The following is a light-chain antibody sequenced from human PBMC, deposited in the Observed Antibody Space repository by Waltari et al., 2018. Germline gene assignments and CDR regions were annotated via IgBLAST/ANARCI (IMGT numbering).Light chain of an antibody. J-gene: IGLJ3*02. CDR2: EVS. CDR1: SRDVGGSNY. Sequence: QSALTQPASVSGSPGQSITISCTGTSRDVGGSNYVPWYQQHPGKAPKLMIYEVSNRPSGVSNRFSGSKSGNTASLTISGLQAEDEADYYCSSYTSSSTWVFGGGTKLTVL. CDR3: SSYTSSSTWV. V-gene: IGLV2-14*01.